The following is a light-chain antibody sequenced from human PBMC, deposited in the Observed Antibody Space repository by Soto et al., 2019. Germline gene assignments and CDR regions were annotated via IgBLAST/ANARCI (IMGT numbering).Light chain of an antibody. CDR1: SSNIGTGYD. V-gene: IGLV1-40*01. CDR2: GNN. CDR3: QSYDSSLTSHV. Sequence: QSVLTQPPSVSGAPGQRVTISCSGSSSNIGTGYDVHWYQHLPGTAPKLLIYGNNNRPSGVPDRFSGSKSATSASLAITGLQVEDEADYYCQSYDSSLTSHVFXTGTKGTVL. J-gene: IGLJ1*01.